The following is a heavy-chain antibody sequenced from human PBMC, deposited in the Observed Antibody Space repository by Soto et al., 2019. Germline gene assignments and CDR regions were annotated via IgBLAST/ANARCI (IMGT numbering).Heavy chain of an antibody. J-gene: IGHJ6*02. CDR2: ISYDGSDK. Sequence: GGSLRLSCAASGFKYTDFALHWVRQAPGKGLEWVAIISYDGSDKYYADSVKGRFVISRDNPKNTLYLEMNSLRPEDTAVYFCARRAWDSYYAIDVWGQGTTVT. CDR3: ARRAWDSYYAIDV. D-gene: IGHD3-22*01. CDR1: GFKYTDFA. V-gene: IGHV3-30*09.